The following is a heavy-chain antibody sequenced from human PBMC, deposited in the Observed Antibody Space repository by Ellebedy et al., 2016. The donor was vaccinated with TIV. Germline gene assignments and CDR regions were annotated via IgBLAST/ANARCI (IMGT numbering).Heavy chain of an antibody. Sequence: GESLKISCSASGFIFSNYAMHWVRQAPGKGLDYVSAISGRGGTTYYADSVKGRFTISRDNSDNTVYLQMTGLGAEDTAVYYCVKYKSPVGNFDYWGRGTLVTVSS. D-gene: IGHD1-1*01. V-gene: IGHV3-64D*09. CDR3: VKYKSPVGNFDY. CDR1: GFIFSNYA. CDR2: ISGRGGTT. J-gene: IGHJ4*02.